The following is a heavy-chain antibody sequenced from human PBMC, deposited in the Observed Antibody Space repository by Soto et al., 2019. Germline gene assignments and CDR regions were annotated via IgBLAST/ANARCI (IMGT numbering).Heavy chain of an antibody. Sequence: GGSLRLSCAASGFTFSSYAMHWVRQAPGKGLEWVAVISYDGSNKYYADSVKGRFTISRDNSKNTLYLQMNSLRAEDTAVYYCARDRGYSSSWYGGGYYYYGMDVWGQGTTVTVSS. V-gene: IGHV3-30-3*01. CDR3: ARDRGYSSSWYGGGYYYYGMDV. J-gene: IGHJ6*02. D-gene: IGHD6-13*01. CDR1: GFTFSSYA. CDR2: ISYDGSNK.